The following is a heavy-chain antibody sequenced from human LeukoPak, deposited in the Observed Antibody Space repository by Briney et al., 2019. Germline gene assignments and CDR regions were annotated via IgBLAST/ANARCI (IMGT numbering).Heavy chain of an antibody. J-gene: IGHJ4*02. D-gene: IGHD1-26*01. CDR1: GYTFTGYY. Sequence: GASVKVSCKASGYTFTGYYMHWVRQAPGQGPEWMGWINPNSGGTNYAQKFQGRVTMTRDTSISTAYMELSRLRSDDTAVYYCAKGLSGSYYRYYFDYWGQGTLVTVSS. V-gene: IGHV1-2*02. CDR3: AKGLSGSYYRYYFDY. CDR2: INPNSGGT.